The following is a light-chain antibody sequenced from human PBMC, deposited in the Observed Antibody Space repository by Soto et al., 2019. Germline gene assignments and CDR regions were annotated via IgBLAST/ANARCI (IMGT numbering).Light chain of an antibody. Sequence: EIALTQSPATLSLSPGERAGLSCRTSQSVSSDHLAWYQQKSGQAPRLLIYGESNRATGIPDRFSGSGSGTDLTLTISRLEPEDFAVYHCQQYGRSWWTXGQGTKVDIK. J-gene: IGKJ1*01. CDR1: QSVSSDH. CDR2: GES. V-gene: IGKV3-20*01. CDR3: QQYGRSWWT.